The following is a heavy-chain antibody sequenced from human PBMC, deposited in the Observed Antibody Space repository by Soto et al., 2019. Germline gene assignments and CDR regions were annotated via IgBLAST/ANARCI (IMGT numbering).Heavy chain of an antibody. Sequence: SETLSLTCTDSTGSISSYYWSLIRQPPGKGLEWIGYIYYSGSTNYNPSLKSRVTISVDTSKNQFSLKLSSLTAADTAVYYCARLYCSSTSCEDYYYYYMDVWGKGTTVTVSS. CDR1: TGSISSYY. J-gene: IGHJ6*03. CDR3: ARLYCSSTSCEDYYYYYMDV. CDR2: IYYSGST. V-gene: IGHV4-59*08. D-gene: IGHD2-2*01.